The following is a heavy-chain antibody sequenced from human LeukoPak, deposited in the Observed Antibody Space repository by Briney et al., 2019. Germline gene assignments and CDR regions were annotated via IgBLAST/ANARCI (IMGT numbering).Heavy chain of an antibody. V-gene: IGHV1-24*01. Sequence: ASVKVSCKVSGYTLIELSMHWVRPPPGKGREWMGGFDPEDGETIYAQKFQGRVTMTEDTSTDTAYMELSSLRSEDTAVYYCATGLIVATIIELDYWGQGTLVTVSS. CDR3: ATGLIVATIIELDY. D-gene: IGHD5-12*01. CDR1: GYTLIELS. CDR2: FDPEDGET. J-gene: IGHJ4*02.